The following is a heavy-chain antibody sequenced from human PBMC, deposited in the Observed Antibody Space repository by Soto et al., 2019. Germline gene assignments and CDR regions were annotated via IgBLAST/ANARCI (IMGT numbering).Heavy chain of an antibody. CDR1: GFTFSSYW. CDR3: TTVTTSSVFDY. Sequence: GGSLRLSCAASGFTFSSYWMTWVRQAPGKGLEWVGNINPDGSEKHYVDSVKGRFTISRGNPENSLYLQMNSLRVEDTAVYYCTTVTTSSVFDYWGQGNLVTVSS. V-gene: IGHV3-7*05. CDR2: INPDGSEK. D-gene: IGHD4-17*01. J-gene: IGHJ4*02.